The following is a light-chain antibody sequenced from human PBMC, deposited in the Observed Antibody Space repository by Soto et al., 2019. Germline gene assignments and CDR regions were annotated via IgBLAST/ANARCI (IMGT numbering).Light chain of an antibody. J-gene: IGKJ1*01. CDR3: LQYNTWFPWT. CDR2: GAS. Sequence: EIVMTQSPATLSVSPGERATLSCRASQSVSSNLAWYQQKPGQAPRLLISGASTRATGIPARFSGSGSGTEITSISSGLQSEDFAVWCWLQYNTWFPWTFDRGPNVEIK. V-gene: IGKV3-15*01. CDR1: QSVSSN.